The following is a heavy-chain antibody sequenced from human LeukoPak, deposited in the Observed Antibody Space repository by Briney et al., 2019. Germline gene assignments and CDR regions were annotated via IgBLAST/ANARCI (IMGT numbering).Heavy chain of an antibody. J-gene: IGHJ5*02. Sequence: AGGSLRLSCAAAGLTFSNYGMHWVRQAPGKGLQWVAYIRYDGRNKYSADSVKGRFTIYRDNSKSTLYLQMNSLRPEDTAVYYCARGEGLPMVGWFDPWGQGTLVTVSS. V-gene: IGHV3-30*02. CDR2: IRYDGRNK. CDR3: ARGEGLPMVGWFDP. D-gene: IGHD4/OR15-4a*01. CDR1: GLTFSNYG.